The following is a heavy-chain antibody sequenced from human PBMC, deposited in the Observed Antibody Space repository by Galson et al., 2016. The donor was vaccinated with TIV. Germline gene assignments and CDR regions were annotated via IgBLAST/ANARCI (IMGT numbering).Heavy chain of an antibody. CDR2: ISSSSSSI. Sequence: SLRLSCAASGFTFSSYRMNWVRQAPGKGLEWVSYISSSSSSIYYADSVKGRFTISRDNVKNSLYLQMNGLRAEDTAVYYCARDLAKGWIVVAQGAFDIWGQGTMVTVSS. D-gene: IGHD3-22*01. CDR3: ARDLAKGWIVVAQGAFDI. J-gene: IGHJ3*02. V-gene: IGHV3-48*01. CDR1: GFTFSSYR.